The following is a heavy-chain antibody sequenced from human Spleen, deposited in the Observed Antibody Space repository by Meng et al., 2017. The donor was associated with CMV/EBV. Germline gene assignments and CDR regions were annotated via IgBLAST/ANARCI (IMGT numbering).Heavy chain of an antibody. Sequence: GGSLRLSXXASGFTFHDYAMHWVRQAPGKGLEXXSNIYSAGNTYYADSVKGRFTTSRDNSKNTLSLQMNSLRVEDTAVYYCARDLVVPAAIQYYYHNYGMDVWGQGTTVTVSS. D-gene: IGHD2-2*01. CDR3: ARDLVVPAAIQYYYHNYGMDV. CDR2: IYSAGNT. V-gene: IGHV3-NL1*01. J-gene: IGHJ6*02. CDR1: GFTFHDYA.